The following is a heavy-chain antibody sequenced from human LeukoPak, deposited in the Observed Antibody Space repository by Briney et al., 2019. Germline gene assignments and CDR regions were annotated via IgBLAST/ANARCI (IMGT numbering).Heavy chain of an antibody. V-gene: IGHV1-8*01. Sequence: ASVKVSCKASGYTFTSYDINWVRQATGQGLEWMGWMNPNSGNTGYAQKFQGRVTMTRNTSISTAYMELSSLRSEDTAVYYCAKDPRSGWYGVGDYWGQGTLVTVSS. D-gene: IGHD6-19*01. CDR2: MNPNSGNT. CDR3: AKDPRSGWYGVGDY. J-gene: IGHJ4*02. CDR1: GYTFTSYD.